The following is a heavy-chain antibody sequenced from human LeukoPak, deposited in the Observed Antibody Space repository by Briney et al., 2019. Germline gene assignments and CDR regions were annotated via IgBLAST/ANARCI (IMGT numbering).Heavy chain of an antibody. J-gene: IGHJ6*03. D-gene: IGHD3-22*01. CDR1: GGSFSGYY. Sequence: PSETPSLTCAVYGGSFSGYYWSWIRQPPGKGLEWIGEINHSGSTNYNPSLKSRVTISVDTSKNQFSLKLSSVTAADTAVYYCARLTQRYDSSGYYYNYYYYMDVWGKGTTVTVSS. CDR3: ARLTQRYDSSGYYYNYYYYMDV. V-gene: IGHV4-34*01. CDR2: INHSGST.